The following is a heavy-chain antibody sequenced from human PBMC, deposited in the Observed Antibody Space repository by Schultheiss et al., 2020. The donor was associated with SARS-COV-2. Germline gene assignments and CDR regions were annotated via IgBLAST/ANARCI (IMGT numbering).Heavy chain of an antibody. D-gene: IGHD5-18*01. J-gene: IGHJ4*02. CDR3: ARGRRYSYGFSDY. V-gene: IGHV3-64*01. CDR1: GFTFSSYA. CDR2: ISSNGGST. Sequence: GESLKISCAASGFTFSSYAMHWVRQAPGKGLEYVSAISSNGGSTYYANSVKGRFTISRDNSKNTLYLQMGSLRAEDMAVYYCARGRRYSYGFSDYWGQGTLVTVSS.